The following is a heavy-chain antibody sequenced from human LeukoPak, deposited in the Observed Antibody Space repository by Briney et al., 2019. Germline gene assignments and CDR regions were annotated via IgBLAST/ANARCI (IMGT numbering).Heavy chain of an antibody. J-gene: IGHJ6*02. CDR1: GGSFSGYY. V-gene: IGHV4-34*01. CDR2: INHSGST. CDR3: ATLGDYYYYGMDV. Sequence: SETLSLTCAVYGGSFSGYYWSWIRQPPGRGLEWIGEINHSGSTNYNPSLKSRVTISVDTSKNQFSLKLSSVTAADTAVYYCATLGDYYYYGMDVWGQGTTVTVSS. D-gene: IGHD3-16*01.